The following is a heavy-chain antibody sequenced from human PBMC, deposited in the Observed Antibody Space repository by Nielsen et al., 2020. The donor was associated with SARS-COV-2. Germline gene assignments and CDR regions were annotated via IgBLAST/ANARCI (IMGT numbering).Heavy chain of an antibody. D-gene: IGHD3-3*01. CDR3: ARKLNVLRLLEWYGGLDV. Sequence: GESLKISCTGFGFNFSDYYMTWIRQAPGRGLEWVSYISSEGSYADYTQSVEGRFTISRDNARGSLFLQMNSLRAEDAGVYYCARKLNVLRLLEWYGGLDVWGRGTAVTVSS. CDR2: ISSEGSYA. V-gene: IGHV3-11*03. CDR1: GFNFSDYY. J-gene: IGHJ6*02.